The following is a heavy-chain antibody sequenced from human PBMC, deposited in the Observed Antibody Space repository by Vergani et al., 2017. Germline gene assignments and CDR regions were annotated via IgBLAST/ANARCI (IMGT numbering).Heavy chain of an antibody. D-gene: IGHD4-23*01. CDR2: IGTAGDT. J-gene: IGHJ5*02. Sequence: EVQLVESGGGLVQPGGSLRLSCAASGFTFSSYDMHWVRQATGKGLEWVSAIGTAGDTYYPGSVKGRFTISRENAKNSLYLQMNSLRAEDTAVYYCARDSPADYGGXFHLWGQGTLVTVSS. V-gene: IGHV3-13*04. CDR1: GFTFSSYD. CDR3: ARDSPADYGGXFHL.